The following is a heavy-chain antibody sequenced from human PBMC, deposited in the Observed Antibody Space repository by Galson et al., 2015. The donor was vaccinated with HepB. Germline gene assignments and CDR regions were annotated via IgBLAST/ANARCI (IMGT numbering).Heavy chain of an antibody. J-gene: IGHJ4*02. CDR2: ISANGGST. V-gene: IGHV3-23*01. CDR1: GFTFSSDA. D-gene: IGHD1-26*01. CDR3: AKGGVGRQACFDY. Sequence: SLRLSCAASGFTFSSDAMSWVRQAPGKGLEWVSVISANGGSTYYADSVKGRFTISRDNSKNTLYLQMNSLRAEDTAVYYCAKGGVGRQACFDYWGQGTLVTVSS.